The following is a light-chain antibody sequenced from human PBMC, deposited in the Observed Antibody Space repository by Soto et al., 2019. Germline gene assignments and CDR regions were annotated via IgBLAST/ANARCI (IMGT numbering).Light chain of an antibody. CDR1: QSLTPHF. CDR2: GAS. Sequence: EIVLTQSPRTPSLSPGARPPPSSSARQSLTPHFLAWYQQKPGQAPRLLIYGASTRAAGVPDRFSGSGSGTDFTLTITRLEPEDFAVYYCQQYGRSPLMYTFGQGTKLGV. V-gene: IGKV3-20*01. CDR3: QQYGRSPLMYT. J-gene: IGKJ2*01.